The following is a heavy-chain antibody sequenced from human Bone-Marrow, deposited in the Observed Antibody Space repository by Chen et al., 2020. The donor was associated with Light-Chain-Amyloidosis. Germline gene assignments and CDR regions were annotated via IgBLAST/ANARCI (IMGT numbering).Heavy chain of an antibody. CDR3: ASYYDSSGYYYED. CDR1: GGSISSSSYY. V-gene: IGHV4-39*01. J-gene: IGHJ4*02. CDR2: SYYSGST. D-gene: IGHD3-22*01. Sequence: QLQLQESGPGLVKPSETLSLTCTVSGGSISSSSYYWGWIRQPPGKGLEWIGSSYYSGSTYYNPSLKSRVTISVDTSKNQFSLKLSSVTAADTAVYYCASYYDSSGYYYEDWGQGTLVTVSS.